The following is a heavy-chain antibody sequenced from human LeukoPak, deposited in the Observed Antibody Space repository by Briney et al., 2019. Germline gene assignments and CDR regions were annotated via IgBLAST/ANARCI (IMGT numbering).Heavy chain of an antibody. CDR1: GGSISSHD. V-gene: IGHV4-59*11. D-gene: IGHD3-22*01. CDR3: ARGRRGRYYDISRYNYFDY. Sequence: PSETLSLTCTVSGGSISSHDWGWLRQPPGKGLEGIGYIYDSGSTTYNPSLKSRVTILVDTSKDQVSLKLSSVTAADTAVYYCARGRRGRYYDISRYNYFDYWGQGTLVSVSS. CDR2: IYDSGST. J-gene: IGHJ4*02.